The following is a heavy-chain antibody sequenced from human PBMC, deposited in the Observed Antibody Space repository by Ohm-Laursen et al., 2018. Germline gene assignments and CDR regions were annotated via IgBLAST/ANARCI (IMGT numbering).Heavy chain of an antibody. D-gene: IGHD6-13*01. CDR2: IYYSGIT. J-gene: IGHJ4*02. CDR1: GGSMRNYY. Sequence: GTLSLTCAVSGGSMRNYYWSWIRQSPGKGLEWIAYIYYSGITDYNPPLKSRVTMSLDTSKNQFSLKLSFGTAADTAVYYCARKAAGGSFFDYWGQGTQVTVSS. V-gene: IGHV4-59*08. CDR3: ARKAAGGSFFDY.